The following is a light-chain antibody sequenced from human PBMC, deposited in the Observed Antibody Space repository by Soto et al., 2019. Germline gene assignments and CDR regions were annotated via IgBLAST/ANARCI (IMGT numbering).Light chain of an antibody. J-gene: IGLJ2*01. CDR3: AAWYDRRSGV. CDR2: RDT. Sequence: QSVLTQPPSASGTPGQRVAISCSGSSSNIGSNFVYWYQQVPGTAPKLLIYRDTQRPSGVPDRFAVSKSGTSASLAISGLRSEDEGDYYCAAWYDRRSGVFGGGTKLTVL. V-gene: IGLV1-47*02. CDR1: SSNIGSNF.